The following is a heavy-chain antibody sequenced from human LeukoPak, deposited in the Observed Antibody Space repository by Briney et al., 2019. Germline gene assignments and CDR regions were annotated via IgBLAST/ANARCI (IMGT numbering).Heavy chain of an antibody. V-gene: IGHV1-69*13. D-gene: IGHD3-9*01. CDR1: GGTFCSYA. CDR2: IIPIFGTA. CDR3: ASGEGSNYDILTGPLYYYYYMDV. J-gene: IGHJ6*03. Sequence: GASVKVSCKASGGTFCSYAISWGRQAPGQGLEWMGGIIPIFGTANYAQKFQGRVTITADESTSTAYMELSSLRSEDTAVYYCASGEGSNYDILTGPLYYYYYMDVWGKGTTVTISS.